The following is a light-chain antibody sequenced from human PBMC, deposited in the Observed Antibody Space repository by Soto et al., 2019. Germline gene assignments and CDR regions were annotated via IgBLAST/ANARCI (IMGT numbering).Light chain of an antibody. J-gene: IGKJ1*01. V-gene: IGKV3-20*01. CDR3: QQYGSSPWT. Sequence: EIVLTQSPGTLSLSPGERATLSCRASQSVSRSYLAWYQQKAGQAPRLLMYGASSRATGIPDRFSGSGSGTDFTRTIRRLEPEDIAVYYCQQYGSSPWTFGQGTKVEIK. CDR1: QSVSRSY. CDR2: GAS.